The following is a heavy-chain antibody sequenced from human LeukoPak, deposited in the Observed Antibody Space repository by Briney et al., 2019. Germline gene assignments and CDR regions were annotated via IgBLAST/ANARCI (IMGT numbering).Heavy chain of an antibody. J-gene: IGHJ4*02. D-gene: IGHD3-16*02. Sequence: SETLSLTCTVSGGSISSSSYYWGWIRQPPGKGLEWIGSIYYSGSTYYNPSLKSRVTISVDTSKNQFSLKLSSVTAADTAVYYCARQKITFGGVIVIPSTFDYRGQGTLVTVSS. CDR1: GGSISSSSYY. V-gene: IGHV4-39*07. CDR3: ARQKITFGGVIVIPSTFDY. CDR2: IYYSGST.